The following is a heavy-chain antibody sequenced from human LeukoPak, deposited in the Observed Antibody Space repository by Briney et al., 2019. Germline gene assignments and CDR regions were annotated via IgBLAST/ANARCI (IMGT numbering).Heavy chain of an antibody. J-gene: IGHJ4*02. CDR1: GFTFTSYA. CDR2: IHNRHGGT. V-gene: IGHV3-23*05. D-gene: IGHD4-17*01. Sequence: GGSLRLSCAASGFTFTSYAMSWVRQAPEKGLEWVSTIHNRHGGTYYADSVKGRFTISRDGSQNTLYLQMNSLRAEDTAVYFCARGLYGDYADYWGQGTLVTVSS. CDR3: ARGLYGDYADY.